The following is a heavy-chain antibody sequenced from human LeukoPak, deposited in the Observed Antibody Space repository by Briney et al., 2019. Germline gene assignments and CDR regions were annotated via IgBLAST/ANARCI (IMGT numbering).Heavy chain of an antibody. D-gene: IGHD5-18*01. CDR1: GGSFSGYY. CDR2: INHSGST. Sequence: SETLSLTCAVYGGSFSGYYWSWIRQPPGKGLEWIGEINHSGSTNYNPSLKSRVTISVDTSKNQFSLKLSSVTAADTAVYYCARGGPFIQLYAFDYWGQGNLGTVSS. CDR3: ARGGPFIQLYAFDY. V-gene: IGHV4-34*01. J-gene: IGHJ4*02.